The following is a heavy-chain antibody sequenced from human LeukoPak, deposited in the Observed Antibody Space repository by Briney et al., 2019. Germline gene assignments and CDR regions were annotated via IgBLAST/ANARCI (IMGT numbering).Heavy chain of an antibody. CDR1: GYTFTSYG. CDR2: ISAYNGNT. D-gene: IGHD3-10*01. CDR3: ARGRSTMVRGVKEWFDP. J-gene: IGHJ5*02. Sequence: ASVKVSCKASGYTFTSYGISWVRQAPGQGLEWMGWISAYNGNTNYAQKLQGRVTMTTDTSTSTAYMELRSLRSDDTAVYYCARGRSTMVRGVKEWFDPWGQGTLVTVSS. V-gene: IGHV1-18*01.